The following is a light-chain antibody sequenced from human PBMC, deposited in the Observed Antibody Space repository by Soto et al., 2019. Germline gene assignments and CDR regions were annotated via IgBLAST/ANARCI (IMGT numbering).Light chain of an antibody. J-gene: IGKJ4*01. Sequence: EIVLTQSPGTLSLSPGERATLSCRASQSVPKSYLAWYQQKPGQAPRLLIYGASSRVTGIPDRFSGRGSGTDFTFTISRLEPEDFAVYYCKQYATSPLTFGGGTKVEIK. CDR3: KQYATSPLT. CDR1: QSVPKSY. V-gene: IGKV3-20*01. CDR2: GAS.